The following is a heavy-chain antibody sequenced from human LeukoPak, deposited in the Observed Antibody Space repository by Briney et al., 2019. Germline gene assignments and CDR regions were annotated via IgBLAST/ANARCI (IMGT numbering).Heavy chain of an antibody. CDR1: GGSISSSGYY. CDR3: ARVWFGEFRYFDY. V-gene: IGHV4-39*07. D-gene: IGHD3-10*01. Sequence: SETLSLTCTVSGGSISSSGYYWVWIRQPPGKGLEWIGSIYHSGSTYYNPSLKSRVTISVDTSKNQFSLKLSSVTAADTAVYYCARVWFGEFRYFDYWGQGTLVTVSS. J-gene: IGHJ4*02. CDR2: IYHSGST.